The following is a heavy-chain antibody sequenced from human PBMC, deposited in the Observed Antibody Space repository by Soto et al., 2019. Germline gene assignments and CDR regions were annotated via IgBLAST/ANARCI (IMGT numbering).Heavy chain of an antibody. CDR3: ARYGYSYGGYYFDY. J-gene: IGHJ4*02. CDR1: GGSLSSYY. V-gene: IGHV4-59*01. D-gene: IGHD5-18*01. CDR2: IYYSGST. Sequence: LSLTCTVSGGSLSSYYWSWIRQPPGKGLEWIGYIYYSGSTNYNPSLKSRVTISVDTSKNQFSLKLSSVTAADTAVYYCARYGYSYGGYYFDYWGQGTLVTVSS.